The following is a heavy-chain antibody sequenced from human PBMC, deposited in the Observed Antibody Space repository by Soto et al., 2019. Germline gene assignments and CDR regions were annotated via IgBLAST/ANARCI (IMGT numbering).Heavy chain of an antibody. CDR2: IRSKTYYGTA. J-gene: IGHJ4*02. CDR3: ARGNNGAYETFPIFFAY. CDR1: GLTFRNSP. V-gene: IGHV3-49*03. Sequence: GGSLRLSCTGSGLTFRNSPMSWFRQAPGKGLDWVAFIRSKTYYGTAEYAASVRGRFTISRDDSKSTAYLQLDSLKTEDTGMYYCARGNNGAYETFPIFFAYWAQGTLVTVSS. D-gene: IGHD5-12*01.